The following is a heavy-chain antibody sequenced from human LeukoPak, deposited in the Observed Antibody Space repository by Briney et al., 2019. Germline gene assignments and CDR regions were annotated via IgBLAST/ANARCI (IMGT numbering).Heavy chain of an antibody. J-gene: IGHJ4*02. Sequence: GASVKVSCKASGYTFTSYGISWVRQAPGQGLEWMAWISAYNGNTNYAQKHQGRVTMTTDTSTSTAYMELRSLRSDDTAVYYCARRPVLEWLSRPVDYWGQGTLVTVSS. CDR2: ISAYNGNT. CDR3: ARRPVLEWLSRPVDY. CDR1: GYTFTSYG. V-gene: IGHV1-18*04. D-gene: IGHD3-3*01.